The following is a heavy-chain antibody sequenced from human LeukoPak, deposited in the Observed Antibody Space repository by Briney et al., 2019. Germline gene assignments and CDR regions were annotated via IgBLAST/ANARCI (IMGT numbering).Heavy chain of an antibody. Sequence: PGGSLRLSCAATGFTFSSYEMSSVRQAPGKGLEWVSYISSSCSTIYYAVSVQGRFTISRDNAKNSLYLQMNSLRAEDTAVYYRARDTTGGYNYYYYYMDVWGKGTTVTVSS. CDR2: ISSSCSTI. V-gene: IGHV3-48*03. CDR3: ARDTTGGYNYYYYYMDV. D-gene: IGHD7-27*01. CDR1: GFTFSSYE. J-gene: IGHJ6*03.